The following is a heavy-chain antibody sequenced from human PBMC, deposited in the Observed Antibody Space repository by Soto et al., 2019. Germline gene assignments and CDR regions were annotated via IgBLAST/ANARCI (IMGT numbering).Heavy chain of an antibody. V-gene: IGHV3-15*01. Sequence: PGGSLRLSCAASGFTFSNAWMSWVRQAPGKGLEWVGRIKSKTGGGTTDYAAPVKGRFTISRDDSKNTLYLQMNSLKTEDTAVYYCTTDGAYFDWYYYGMDVWGQGTTVTVPS. D-gene: IGHD3-9*01. J-gene: IGHJ6*02. CDR1: GFTFSNAW. CDR2: IKSKTGGGTT. CDR3: TTDGAYFDWYYYGMDV.